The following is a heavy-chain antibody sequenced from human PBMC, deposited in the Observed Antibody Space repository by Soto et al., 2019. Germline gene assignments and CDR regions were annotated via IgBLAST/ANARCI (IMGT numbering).Heavy chain of an antibody. CDR3: ARGGIAARLFDY. J-gene: IGHJ4*02. D-gene: IGHD6-6*01. CDR2: RSYSGST. V-gene: IGHV4-31*03. CDR1: GGSISSGDYY. Sequence: QVQLQESGPGLVKPSQTLSLTCTVSGGSISSGDYYWSWVRQHPGKGLEWIGYRSYSGSTYYNPSLKSRVTIVVDTSRNQFSLRLSSVTAADTAVYYCARGGIAARLFDYWDQGTLVTVSS.